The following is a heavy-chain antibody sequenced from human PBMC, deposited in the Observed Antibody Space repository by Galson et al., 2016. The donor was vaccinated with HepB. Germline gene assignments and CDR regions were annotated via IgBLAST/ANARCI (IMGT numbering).Heavy chain of an antibody. D-gene: IGHD3-16*01. J-gene: IGHJ1*01. Sequence: SLRLSCAGSGFTFSTYGMHWVRQAPGKGLEWVAVIWYDGSNRYYVDSVKGRFTVSRDNSKDTLYLQMNSLRAEDTAVYYCARDQAKWGYFQHWGQGTLVTVSS. CDR2: IWYDGSNR. CDR1: GFTFSTYG. CDR3: ARDQAKWGYFQH. V-gene: IGHV3-33*01.